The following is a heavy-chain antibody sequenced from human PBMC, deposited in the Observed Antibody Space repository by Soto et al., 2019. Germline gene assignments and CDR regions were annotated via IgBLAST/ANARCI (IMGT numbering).Heavy chain of an antibody. Sequence: QVQLVQSGAEVKKPGSSVKVSCKASGGTFSSYTISWVRQAPGQGLEWMGRIIPILGIANYAQKFQGRVTITADKSTSTADMELSRLRSEDTVVYYRARGQNCSGGSCYYYYGMDVWGQGTTVTVSS. V-gene: IGHV1-69*02. CDR2: IIPILGIA. CDR1: GGTFSSYT. D-gene: IGHD2-15*01. J-gene: IGHJ6*02. CDR3: ARGQNCSGGSCYYYYGMDV.